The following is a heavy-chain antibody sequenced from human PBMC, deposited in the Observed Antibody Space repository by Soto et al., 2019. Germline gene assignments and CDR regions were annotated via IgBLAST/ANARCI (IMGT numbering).Heavy chain of an antibody. Sequence: GGDLSLSCAAFGFSFSRYPMGGVGQSPGKGLEWVSAISGSGGSTYYADSVKGRFTISRDNSKNTLYLQMNSLRAEDTAVYYCAKVGSGIVVVPAAMSYFDYWGQGT. CDR2: ISGSGGST. V-gene: IGHV3-23*01. D-gene: IGHD2-2*01. J-gene: IGHJ4*02. CDR3: AKVGSGIVVVPAAMSYFDY. CDR1: GFSFSRYP.